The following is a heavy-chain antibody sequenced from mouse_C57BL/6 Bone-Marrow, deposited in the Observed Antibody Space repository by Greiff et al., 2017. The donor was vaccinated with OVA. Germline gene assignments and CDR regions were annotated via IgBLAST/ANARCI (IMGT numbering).Heavy chain of an antibody. V-gene: IGHV1-52*01. CDR3: ARGGGIYYGNFGGVDY. Sequence: VQLQQSGAELVRPGSSVKLSCKASGYTFTSYWMHWVKQRPIQGLEWIGNIDPSDSETHYNQKFKDKATLTVDKSSSTAYMQLSSLTSEDSAVYYCARGGGIYYGNFGGVDYWGQGTSVTVSS. D-gene: IGHD2-1*01. CDR1: GYTFTSYW. J-gene: IGHJ4*01. CDR2: IDPSDSET.